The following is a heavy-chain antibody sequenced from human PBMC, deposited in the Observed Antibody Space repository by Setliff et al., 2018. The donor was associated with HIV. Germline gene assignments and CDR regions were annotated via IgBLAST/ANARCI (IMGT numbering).Heavy chain of an antibody. CDR2: IYYSGST. Sequence: SETLSLTCTVSGDSTSSSISYWGWIRQPPGKGLEWIGSIYYSGSTYYNPSLKSRVTISVDTSKNQFSLKLNSVTAADTAVYYCARTRGYTYGYIDSWAQGTLVTVSS. CDR3: ARTRGYTYGYIDS. D-gene: IGHD5-18*01. V-gene: IGHV4-39*01. J-gene: IGHJ4*02. CDR1: GDSTSSSISY.